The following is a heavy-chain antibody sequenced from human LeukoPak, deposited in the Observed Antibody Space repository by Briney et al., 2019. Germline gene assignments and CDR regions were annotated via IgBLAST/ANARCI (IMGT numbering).Heavy chain of an antibody. CDR2: ISGTIGDT. Sequence: GGSLRLSCVGSGFTFSHYAMAWVRQAPGKGLEWFSTISGTIGDTYYADSVKGRFTISRDNAENSLYLQMNSLRPEDTAVYYCARNNFWRFDHWGQGTPVTVSS. CDR3: ARNNFWRFDH. V-gene: IGHV3-23*01. J-gene: IGHJ4*02. D-gene: IGHD3-3*01. CDR1: GFTFSHYA.